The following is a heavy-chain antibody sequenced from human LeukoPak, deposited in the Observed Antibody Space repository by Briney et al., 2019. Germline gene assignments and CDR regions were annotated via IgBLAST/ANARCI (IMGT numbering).Heavy chain of an antibody. D-gene: IGHD2-2*02. V-gene: IGHV4-30-4*08. CDR1: GGSISSGGYY. Sequence: SETLSLTCTVSGGSISSGGYYWSWIRQPPGKGLEWIGYIYYSGSTYYKPSLKSRVTISVDTSKNQFSLKLSSVTAADTAVYYCASSTVPAAIPYFDYWGQGTLVTVSS. CDR3: ASSTVPAAIPYFDY. CDR2: IYYSGST. J-gene: IGHJ4*02.